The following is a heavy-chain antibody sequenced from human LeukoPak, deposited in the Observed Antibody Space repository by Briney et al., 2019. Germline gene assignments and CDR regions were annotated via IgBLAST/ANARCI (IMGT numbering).Heavy chain of an antibody. CDR1: GFPFCSYA. V-gene: IGHV3-64D*09. D-gene: IGHD2-15*01. Sequence: WGSLRLTCSASGFPFCSYAMHWVGQAPGKGLEYVSAISDSGGSTYYADSVKGRFTISRDNSKNTLYLQMSNLRAEDTAVYFCVRGYSFGPYGMDGSGQASSATVSS. CDR2: ISDSGGST. CDR3: VRGYSFGPYGMDG. J-gene: IGHJ6*01.